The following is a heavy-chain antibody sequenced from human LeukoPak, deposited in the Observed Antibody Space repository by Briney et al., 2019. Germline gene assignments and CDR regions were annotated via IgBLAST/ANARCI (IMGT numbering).Heavy chain of an antibody. V-gene: IGHV3-23*01. CDR1: GFTFSSFA. CDR3: AKRIATQGFDY. J-gene: IGHJ4*02. Sequence: GGSLRLSCAASGFTFSSFAMSWVRQAPGKGLEWVSTISGSGGSTYYADSVKGRFTISRDNSKNTLYLQMNSLRAEDTAVYFCAKRIATQGFDYWGQGTLVTVSS. CDR2: ISGSGGST. D-gene: IGHD6-6*01.